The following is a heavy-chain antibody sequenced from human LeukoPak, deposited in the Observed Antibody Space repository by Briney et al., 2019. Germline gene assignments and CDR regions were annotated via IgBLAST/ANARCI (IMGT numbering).Heavy chain of an antibody. CDR1: GGSLSRGGDY. V-gene: IGHV4-31*03. J-gene: IGHJ4*02. D-gene: IGHD1-1*01. CDR2: TYYGGST. CDR3: VVWKGDNTVDY. Sequence: SQTLSLTCTVSGGSLSRGGDYWTWIRQHPGKGLEWIGNTYYGGSTYYNPSLKSRGTISVDTSKNQFSLKLTSVTAADTAVYYCVVWKGDNTVDYWGQGTLVTVSS.